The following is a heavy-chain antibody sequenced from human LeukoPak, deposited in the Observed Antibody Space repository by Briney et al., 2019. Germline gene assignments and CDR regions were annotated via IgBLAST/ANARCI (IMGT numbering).Heavy chain of an antibody. CDR2: IKTDGSYT. D-gene: IGHD5-24*01. CDR3: VRSLDD. Sequence: SGGSLRLSCAASGFIFSNYWMQWVRQVPGQGLVWVSEIKTDGSYTGDADFVKGRFTMSRDNTKSTVYLHISNLRAEDTAVYYCVRSLDDWGQGTLVTVSS. CDR1: GFIFSNYW. J-gene: IGHJ4*02. V-gene: IGHV3-74*01.